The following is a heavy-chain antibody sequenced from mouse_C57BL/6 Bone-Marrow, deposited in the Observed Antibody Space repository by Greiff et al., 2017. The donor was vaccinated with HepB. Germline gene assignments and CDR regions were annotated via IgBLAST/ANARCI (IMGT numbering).Heavy chain of an antibody. V-gene: IGHV1-69*01. J-gene: IGHJ3*01. CDR1: GYTFTSYW. Sequence: QVQLQPPGAELVMPGASVKLSCKASGYTFTSYWMHWVKQRPGQGLEWIGEIDPSDSYTNYNQKFKGKSTLTVDKSSSTAYMQLSSLTSEDSAVYYCAREDGNYEGFAYWGQGTLVTVSA. CDR3: AREDGNYEGFAY. D-gene: IGHD2-1*01. CDR2: IDPSDSYT.